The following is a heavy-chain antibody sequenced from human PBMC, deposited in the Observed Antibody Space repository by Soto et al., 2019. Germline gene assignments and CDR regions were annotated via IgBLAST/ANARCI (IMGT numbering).Heavy chain of an antibody. CDR2: IFCNGGTI. V-gene: IGHV3-9*01. D-gene: IGHD2-8*02. Sequence: DVQLVESGGGLVQPGRSLRLSCEVSGFSFGDYAMHWVRQAPGKGLEWVSGIFCNGGTIAYADSVKGRFTITRDNAKKSLYLQMNSLRAEDTALYYGAKGECTGVKCYSDYMDVWGNGTTVTVSS. J-gene: IGHJ6*03. CDR1: GFSFGDYA. CDR3: AKGECTGVKCYSDYMDV.